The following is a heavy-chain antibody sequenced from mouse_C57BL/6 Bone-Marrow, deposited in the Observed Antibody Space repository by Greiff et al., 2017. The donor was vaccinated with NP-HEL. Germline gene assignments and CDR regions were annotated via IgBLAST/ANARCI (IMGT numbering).Heavy chain of an antibody. D-gene: IGHD4-1*02. Sequence: EVKLMESGEGLVKPGGSLKLSCAASGFTFSSYAMSWVRQTPEKRLEWVAYISSGGDYIYYADTVKGRFTISRDNARNTLYLQMSSLKSEDTAMYYCTSLNWSYAMDYWGQGTSVTVSS. CDR3: TSLNWSYAMDY. J-gene: IGHJ4*01. CDR2: ISSGGDYI. CDR1: GFTFSSYA. V-gene: IGHV5-9-1*02.